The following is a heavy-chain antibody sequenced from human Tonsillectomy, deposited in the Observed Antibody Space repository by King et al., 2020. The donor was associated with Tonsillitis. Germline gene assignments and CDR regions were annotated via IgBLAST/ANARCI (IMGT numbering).Heavy chain of an antibody. CDR1: GFTFSSYW. CDR3: ATAPGRFSAFDI. CDR2: INSDGSST. V-gene: IGHV3-74*01. D-gene: IGHD1-26*01. Sequence: VQLVESGGGLVQPGGSLRLSCAASGFTFSSYWMHWVRQAPGKGLVWVSRINSDGSSTRYADSVKGRFTISRDNAKNTLYLQMNSLRAEDTAVYYCATAPGRFSAFDIWGQGTMVTVS. J-gene: IGHJ3*02.